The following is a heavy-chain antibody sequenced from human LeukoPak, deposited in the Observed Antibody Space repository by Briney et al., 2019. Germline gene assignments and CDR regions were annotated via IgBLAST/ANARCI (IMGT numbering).Heavy chain of an antibody. CDR3: ARCPRWAHFDY. CDR2: ISSSGRAV. CDR1: GFTFSSYE. D-gene: IGHD4-23*01. J-gene: IGHJ4*02. Sequence: GGSLRLSCAGSGFTFSSYEMNWVRQAPGKGLEWVSYISSSGRAVYYADSVKGRFTVSRDNAKNSLYLQMNSLRAEDTAVYYCARCPRWAHFDYWGQGTLVTVSS. V-gene: IGHV3-48*03.